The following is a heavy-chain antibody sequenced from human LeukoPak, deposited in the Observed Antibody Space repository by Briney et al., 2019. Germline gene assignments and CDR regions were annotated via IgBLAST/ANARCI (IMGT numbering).Heavy chain of an antibody. Sequence: GGSLRLSCAASGFTFDDYGMSWVRQAPGKGLEWVSGINWNGGSTGYADSVKGRFIISRDNAKNSLYLQMNSLRAEDTALYYCATDHCSGGSCYERENYWGQGTLVTVSS. D-gene: IGHD2-15*01. J-gene: IGHJ4*02. CDR2: INWNGGST. V-gene: IGHV3-20*04. CDR1: GFTFDDYG. CDR3: ATDHCSGGSCYERENY.